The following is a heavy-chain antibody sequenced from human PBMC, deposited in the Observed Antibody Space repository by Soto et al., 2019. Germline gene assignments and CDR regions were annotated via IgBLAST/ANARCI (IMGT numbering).Heavy chain of an antibody. V-gene: IGHV3-23*01. CDR2: ISGSGGST. J-gene: IGHJ4*02. D-gene: IGHD1-26*01. CDR3: ARRGSGSYYDY. CDR1: GFTFSSYA. Sequence: EVQLLESGGGLVQPGGSLRLSCAASGFTFSSYAMRWVRQAPVKGLEWVSAISGSGGSTYYADSAKGRFTISRDNSMNTLYLQMNSLGAEHTAVYYCARRGSGSYYDYWGQGTLVTVSS.